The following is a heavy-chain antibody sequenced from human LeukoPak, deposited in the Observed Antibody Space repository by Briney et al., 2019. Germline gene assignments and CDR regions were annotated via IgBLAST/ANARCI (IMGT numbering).Heavy chain of an antibody. CDR2: IIPIFGTA. V-gene: IGHV1-69*13. J-gene: IGHJ4*02. CDR3: ARAPYYYDSSGYYRVGPFDY. D-gene: IGHD3-22*01. Sequence: SVKVSCKASGGTFSSYAISWVRQAPGQGLEWMGGIIPIFGTANYAQKFQGRVTITADESTSTAYLELSRLRSEDTAVYYCARAPYYYDSSGYYRVGPFDYWGQGTLVTVSS. CDR1: GGTFSSYA.